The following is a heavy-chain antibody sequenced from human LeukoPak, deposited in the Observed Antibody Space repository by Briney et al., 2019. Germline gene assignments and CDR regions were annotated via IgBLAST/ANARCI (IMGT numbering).Heavy chain of an antibody. D-gene: IGHD6-13*01. CDR2: IYYSGST. Sequence: NPSETLSLTCTVPGGSISSYYWSWIRQPPGKGLEWIGYIYYSGSTNYNPSLKSRVTISVDTSKNQFSLKLSSVTAADTAVYYCAREGRGGSSWYPNWFDPWGQGTLVTVSS. J-gene: IGHJ5*02. CDR3: AREGRGGSSWYPNWFDP. CDR1: GGSISSYY. V-gene: IGHV4-59*01.